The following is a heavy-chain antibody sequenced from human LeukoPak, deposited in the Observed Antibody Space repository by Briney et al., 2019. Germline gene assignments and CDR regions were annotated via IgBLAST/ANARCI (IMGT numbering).Heavy chain of an antibody. CDR2: IYYSGST. CDR1: GGSISSYY. V-gene: IGHV4-59*01. CDR3: ARDGGPLGYCSSTSCHPI. D-gene: IGHD2-2*01. Sequence: SETLSLTCTVSGGSISSYYWSWIRQPPGKGLEWIGYIYYSGSTNYNPSLKSRVTISVDTSKNQFSLKLSSVTAADTAVYYCARDGGPLGYCSSTSCHPIWGQGTMVTVSS. J-gene: IGHJ3*02.